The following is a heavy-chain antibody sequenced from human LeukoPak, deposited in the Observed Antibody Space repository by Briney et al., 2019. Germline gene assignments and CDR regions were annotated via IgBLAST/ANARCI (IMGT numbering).Heavy chain of an antibody. J-gene: IGHJ3*02. CDR3: TTEGSWAMVRNDAFDI. V-gene: IGHV3-15*01. Sequence: PGGSLRLSCAASGFTFSNAWMSWVRQAPGKGLEWVGRIKSKTDGGTTDYAAPVKGRFTISRDDSKNTLYLQMNSLKTEDTAVYYCTTEGSWAMVRNDAFDIWGQGTMVTVSS. D-gene: IGHD3-10*01. CDR1: GFTFSNAW. CDR2: IKSKTDGGTT.